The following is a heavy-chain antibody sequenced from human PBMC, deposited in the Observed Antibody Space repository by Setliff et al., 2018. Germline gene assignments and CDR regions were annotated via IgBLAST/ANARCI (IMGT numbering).Heavy chain of an antibody. CDR2: IYPGDSDT. Sequence: PGESLKISCKGSGYSFTTYWIGWVRQMPGKGLEWMGIIYPGDSDTRYSPSFQGQVTISADKSISTVYLQWSSLKASDSAMYYCARTGPRKCYVLDVWGQGTTVTVSS. V-gene: IGHV5-51*01. J-gene: IGHJ6*02. CDR1: GYSFTTYW. CDR3: ARTGPRKCYVLDV.